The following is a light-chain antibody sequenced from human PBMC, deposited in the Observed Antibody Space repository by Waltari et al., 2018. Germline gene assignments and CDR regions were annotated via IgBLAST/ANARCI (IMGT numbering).Light chain of an antibody. J-gene: IGKJ1*01. V-gene: IGKV1-5*03. CDR2: KAT. CDR1: QSISSW. Sequence: DIQMTQSPSTLSASVGDRATFTCRASQSISSWLAWYQQQPGKAPKLLIYKATSLESGVPSRISGSGSGTEFTLTISSLQPDDFATYYCQQYNSYSWTFGQGTKVEIK. CDR3: QQYNSYSWT.